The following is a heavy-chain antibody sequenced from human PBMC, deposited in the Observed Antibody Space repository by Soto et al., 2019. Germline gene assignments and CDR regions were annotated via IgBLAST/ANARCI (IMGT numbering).Heavy chain of an antibody. CDR3: AHLDSISSYSSIVPFDY. D-gene: IGHD6-13*01. V-gene: IGHV2-5*02. J-gene: IGHJ4*02. CDR1: GFSLSTSGVG. Sequence: QITLKESGPTLVKPTQTLTLTCTFSGFSLSTSGVGVGWIRQPPGKALEWLALIYWDDDKRYSPSLKSWLTITKATSKNQVVLTMTNMDTVDTATYYCAHLDSISSYSSIVPFDYWGQGTLVSVSS. CDR2: IYWDDDK.